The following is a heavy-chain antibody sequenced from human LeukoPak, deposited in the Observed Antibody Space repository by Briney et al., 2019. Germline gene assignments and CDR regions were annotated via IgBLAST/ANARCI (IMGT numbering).Heavy chain of an antibody. D-gene: IGHD1-1*01. V-gene: IGHV4-34*01. CDR1: GGSFSGYY. Sequence: PSETLSLTCAVYGGSFSGYYWSWIRQPPGKGLEWIGEINHGGSTNYNPSLKSRVTISVDTSKNQFSLKLSSVTAADTAVYYCARGRRKIGDYWGQGTLVTVSS. CDR3: ARGRRKIGDY. J-gene: IGHJ4*02. CDR2: INHGGST.